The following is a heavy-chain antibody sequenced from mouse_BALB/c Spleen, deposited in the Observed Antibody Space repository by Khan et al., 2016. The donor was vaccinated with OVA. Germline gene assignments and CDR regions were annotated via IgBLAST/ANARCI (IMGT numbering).Heavy chain of an antibody. V-gene: IGHV1-7*01. CDR3: ARRGLRWDFDY. J-gene: IGHJ2*01. CDR1: GYTFINYW. CDR2: INPSTGYT. Sequence: VQPQQSGAELAKPGASVKMSCKASGYTFINYWILWVKQRPGQGLEWIGYINPSTGYTEYNQNFKDKATLTADKSSSTAYMQLSSLTSEDSAVYYCARRGLRWDFDYWSQGTTLTVSS. D-gene: IGHD1-1*01.